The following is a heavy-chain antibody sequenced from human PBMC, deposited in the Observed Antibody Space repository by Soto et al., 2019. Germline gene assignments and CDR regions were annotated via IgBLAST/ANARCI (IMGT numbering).Heavy chain of an antibody. Sequence: QVQLQESGPGLVKPSQTLSLTCTVSGGSISSGGYYWTWIRQHPGKGLEWIGYIYYSGSTYYNPSLKSRVTISVDTSKNQFSLKLRSVTAADTAVYYCARVCGGDCHYGMDVWGQGTTVTVSS. V-gene: IGHV4-31*03. CDR1: GGSISSGGYY. D-gene: IGHD2-21*02. CDR2: IYYSGST. J-gene: IGHJ6*02. CDR3: ARVCGGDCHYGMDV.